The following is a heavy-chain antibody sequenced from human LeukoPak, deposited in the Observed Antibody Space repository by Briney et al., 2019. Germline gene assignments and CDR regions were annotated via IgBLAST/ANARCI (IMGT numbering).Heavy chain of an antibody. Sequence: GRSLRLSCAASGFTFSSYGMHWVRQAPGKGLEWVAVIWYDGSTKYYADSVKGRFTISRDNSKNTLYLQMNSLRAEDTAVYYCAKGIYSSGWSYFDYWGHGTLVTVSS. D-gene: IGHD6-19*01. CDR1: GFTFSSYG. V-gene: IGHV3-33*06. CDR3: AKGIYSSGWSYFDY. J-gene: IGHJ4*01. CDR2: IWYDGSTK.